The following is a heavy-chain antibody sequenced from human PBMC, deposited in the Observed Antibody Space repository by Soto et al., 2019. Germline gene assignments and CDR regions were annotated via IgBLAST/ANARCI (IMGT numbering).Heavy chain of an antibody. CDR1: GGTFSSHT. V-gene: IGHV1-69*08. D-gene: IGHD4-17*01. Sequence: QDQLVQSGAEVKKPGSSVKVSCKASGGTFSSHTFSWVRQAPGQGLEWMGRIIPALGTATYAQKFQGRVTLTADDSTNTVSIELNSIRSEKTAVNYCARPDLGDYRYFDLWGRGTLVTVSS. CDR3: ARPDLGDYRYFDL. J-gene: IGHJ2*01. CDR2: IIPALGTA.